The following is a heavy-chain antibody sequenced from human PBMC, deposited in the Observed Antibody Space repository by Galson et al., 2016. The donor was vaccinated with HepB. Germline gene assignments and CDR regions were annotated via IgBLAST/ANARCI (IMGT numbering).Heavy chain of an antibody. D-gene: IGHD5-12*01. J-gene: IGHJ4*02. CDR3: AKGHRGYMGYDQFDY. V-gene: IGHV3-30*09. Sequence: SLRLSCAASGFTFSSCAMHWVRQAPGKGLEWVAVISFEGNTRYYSDTVKGRFAISRDNSRNTLYLQMDNLRAADTAMYYCAKGHRGYMGYDQFDYWGQGLLVSVSS. CDR2: ISFEGNTR. CDR1: GFTFSSCA.